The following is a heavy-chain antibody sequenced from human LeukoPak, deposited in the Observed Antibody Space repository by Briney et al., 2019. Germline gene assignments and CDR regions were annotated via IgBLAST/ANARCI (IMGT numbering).Heavy chain of an antibody. J-gene: IGHJ4*02. CDR2: IRSSCSTI. D-gene: IGHD4-23*01. CDR3: ARGAHYDYYGGGYFDY. CDR1: GFTLSDYY. V-gene: IGHV3-11*01. Sequence: GGSLRLSCAASGFTLSDYYKSWIPQAPGKGLEWVSYIRSSCSTIYYADYVKVRFTISRDNAKNSLYLQMNSLRAEDTAVYYCARGAHYDYYGGGYFDYWGQGTLVTVSS.